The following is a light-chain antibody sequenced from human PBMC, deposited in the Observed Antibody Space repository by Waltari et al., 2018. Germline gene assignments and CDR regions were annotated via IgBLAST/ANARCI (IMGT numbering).Light chain of an antibody. V-gene: IGKV1-17*01. CDR3: LQHNTYPFT. Sequence: DIQMTQSPSSLSASVGDTVTITCRATQGVSSDLDWFQQKPGKAHQLLIYARTTLQRGVPSRFSGSGSGTEFTLTISSLQPEDFAAYYCLQHNTYPFTFGPGTKLDIK. CDR2: ART. CDR1: QGVSSD. J-gene: IGKJ3*01.